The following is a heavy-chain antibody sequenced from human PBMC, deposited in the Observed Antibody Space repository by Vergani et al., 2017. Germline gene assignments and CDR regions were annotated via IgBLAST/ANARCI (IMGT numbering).Heavy chain of an antibody. V-gene: IGHV3-48*01. CDR3: AREYSSTSGRAFDF. CDR1: GFALSTYS. D-gene: IGHD2-2*01. CDR2: VSTGTKSQ. Sequence: EVQLVESGGGLVQPGGSQRLYCAASGFALSTYSMHWVRQAPGKGLEWVSFVSTGTKSQSYAESVKGRFTISRDSAKNSLYLQMDSLRAEDTAVYYCAREYSSTSGRAFDFWGQGTKVTVSS. J-gene: IGHJ3*01.